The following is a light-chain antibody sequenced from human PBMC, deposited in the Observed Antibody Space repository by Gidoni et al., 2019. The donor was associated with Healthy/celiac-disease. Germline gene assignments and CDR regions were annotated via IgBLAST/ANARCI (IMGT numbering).Light chain of an antibody. CDR3: AAWDDSLNGPV. J-gene: IGLJ3*02. V-gene: IGLV1-44*01. CDR1: SSNIGSNT. CDR2: SNN. Sequence: QSVLTQPPSASGPPGQRVPTSCSGSSSNIGSNTVNWYQQLPGTAPKLLIYSNNQRPSGVPDRFSGSKSGTSASLAISGLQSEDEADYYCAAWDDSLNGPVFGGGTKLTVL.